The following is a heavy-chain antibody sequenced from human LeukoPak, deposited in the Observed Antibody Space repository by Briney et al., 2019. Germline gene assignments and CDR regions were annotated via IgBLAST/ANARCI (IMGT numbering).Heavy chain of an antibody. CDR2: ISWNSGSI. J-gene: IGHJ4*02. V-gene: IGHV3-9*01. Sequence: GRSLRLSCAASGFTFDDYAMHWVRQAPGKGLEWVSGISWNSGSIGYADSVKGRFTISRDNAKNSLYLQMNSLRAEDTAVYYCASSVAAAGRAPDYWGQGTLVTVSS. D-gene: IGHD6-13*01. CDR1: GFTFDDYA. CDR3: ASSVAAAGRAPDY.